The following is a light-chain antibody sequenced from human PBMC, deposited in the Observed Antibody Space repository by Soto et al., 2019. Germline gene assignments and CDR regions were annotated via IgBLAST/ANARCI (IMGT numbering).Light chain of an antibody. Sequence: EIALTQSPGTLSLPPGERSTLSCRASHSVSSNYLAWYQQKPGQAPRLLIYSAFSSATGIPDRFSGSGSGTGFTLTISRLEPEDFAVYYCQYYGSSPWTFGQGTKVVIK. V-gene: IGKV3-20*01. CDR2: SAF. CDR3: QYYGSSPWT. J-gene: IGKJ1*01. CDR1: HSVSSNY.